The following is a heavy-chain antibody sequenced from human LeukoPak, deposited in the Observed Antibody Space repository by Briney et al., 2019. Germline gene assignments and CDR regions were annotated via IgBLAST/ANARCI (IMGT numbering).Heavy chain of an antibody. CDR3: ARGRIALL. D-gene: IGHD2-15*01. CDR1: GFTFTSYW. V-gene: IGHV3-7*01. Sequence: GGSLRLSCAASGFTFTSYWMSWVRQAPGKGLGWVASVKEDGSEKYYVDSVKGRFTISRDNAKNSMSLQMNSLRAEDTAVYYCARGRIALLWGQGTLVTVSS. J-gene: IGHJ4*02. CDR2: VKEDGSEK.